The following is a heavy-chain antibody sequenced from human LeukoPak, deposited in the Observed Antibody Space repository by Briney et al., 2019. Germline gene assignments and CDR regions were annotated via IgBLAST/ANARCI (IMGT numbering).Heavy chain of an antibody. CDR1: GGSFSGYY. V-gene: IGHV4-34*01. J-gene: IGHJ4*02. CDR3: ASSPVGATDY. D-gene: IGHD1-26*01. Sequence: SETLSLTCAVYGGSFSGYYWSWIRQPPGKGLEWIGEINHSGSTNYNPSLKSRVTISVDTSKNQFSLKLSSVTAADTAVYYCASSPVGATDYWGQGTLVTVSS. CDR2: INHSGST.